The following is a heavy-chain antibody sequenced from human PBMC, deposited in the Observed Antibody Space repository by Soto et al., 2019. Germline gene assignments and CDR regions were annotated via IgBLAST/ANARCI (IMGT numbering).Heavy chain of an antibody. CDR2: ISYDGSNK. CDR1: GLTFSSYA. CDR3: ARESYSGSKSLRYYYYGMDV. D-gene: IGHD5-12*01. V-gene: IGHV3-30-3*01. J-gene: IGHJ6*02. Sequence: GGSLRLSCAASGLTFSSYAMHWVRQAPGKGLEWVAVISYDGSNKYYADSVKGRFTISRENSKNTLYLQMNILRSEDTAVYYCARESYSGSKSLRYYYYGMDVWGQGTTVTVSS.